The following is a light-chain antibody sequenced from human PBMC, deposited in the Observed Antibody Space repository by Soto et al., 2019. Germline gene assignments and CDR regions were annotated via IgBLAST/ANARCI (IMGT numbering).Light chain of an antibody. J-gene: IGKJ2*01. CDR3: QQGYSTPMYT. CDR2: AAS. CDR1: PNINTY. V-gene: IGKV1-39*01. Sequence: DIQMTQSPSSLSASVGDRVTITCRAPPNINTYLYWYQQKPGRAPSLLIYAASSLQGGVPSRFCGSGCGAAFTLPISSLEPEDFATYFCQQGYSTPMYTFGQGTKLEIK.